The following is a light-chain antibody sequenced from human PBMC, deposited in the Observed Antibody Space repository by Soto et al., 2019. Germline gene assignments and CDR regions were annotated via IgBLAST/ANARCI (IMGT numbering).Light chain of an antibody. V-gene: IGKV3-20*01. J-gene: IGKJ1*01. CDR1: QSVGSN. Sequence: PVTLSVSPGERATRSCRASQSVGSNLAWYQQKPGQAPRLLIYGASNRATGIPDRFSGSGSGTDFTLTISRLEPKDFAVYYCQQYGSSGTFGQGTKVDI. CDR3: QQYGSSGT. CDR2: GAS.